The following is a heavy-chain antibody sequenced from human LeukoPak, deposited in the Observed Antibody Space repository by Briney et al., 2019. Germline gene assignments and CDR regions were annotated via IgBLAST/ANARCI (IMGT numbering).Heavy chain of an antibody. D-gene: IGHD2-21*01. CDR2: IIPVFENP. CDR1: GGTFSNYA. CDR3: ARLGHCGETNCYSDFYYMDV. V-gene: IGHV1-69*13. Sequence: ASVKVSCKASGGTFSNYAVSWVRQAPGQGLEWMGGIIPVFENPNYARKFQDRVTITADESTATAYMELSSLTSEDTAIYFCARLGHCGETNCYSDFYYMDVWGKGTTVIVSS. J-gene: IGHJ6*03.